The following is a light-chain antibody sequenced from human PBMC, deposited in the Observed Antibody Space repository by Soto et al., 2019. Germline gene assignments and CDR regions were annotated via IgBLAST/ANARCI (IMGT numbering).Light chain of an antibody. CDR3: QQYGSSGT. CDR1: QSVSNNY. J-gene: IGKJ1*01. V-gene: IGKV3-20*01. CDR2: GAS. Sequence: EIVMTQSPGPLSLSPGERATLSCRASQSVSNNYLAWYQQKPGQAPRILIYGASNRATGIPDRFSGSGSGTDSTLTISRLEPEDFAVYYCQQYGSSGTFGQGTKVDIK.